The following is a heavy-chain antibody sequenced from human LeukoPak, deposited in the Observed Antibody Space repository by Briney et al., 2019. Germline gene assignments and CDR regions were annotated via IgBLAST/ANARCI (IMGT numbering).Heavy chain of an antibody. CDR1: GFTFDDYA. J-gene: IGHJ4*02. CDR2: IGGDGGST. CDR3: VKEPHYYDRSGYF. Sequence: GGSLRLSCAASGFTFDDYAMHWVRQAPGKGLEWVSLIGGDGGSTYYADSVEGRSTISRDNSKNSLFLQMKSLRTDDTALYYCVKEPHYYDRSGYFWGQGTLVTVSS. D-gene: IGHD3-22*01. V-gene: IGHV3-43*02.